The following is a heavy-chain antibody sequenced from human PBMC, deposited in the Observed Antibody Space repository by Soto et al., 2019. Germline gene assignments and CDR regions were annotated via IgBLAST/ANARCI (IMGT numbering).Heavy chain of an antibody. CDR1: GYTLTELS. Sequence: ASVKVSCKVSGYTLTELSMHWVRQAPGKGLEWMGGFDPEDGETIYAQKFQGRVTMTEDTSTDTAYMELSSLRSEDTAVYYCATSQATDIVATEFDYWGQGTLVTVSS. CDR2: FDPEDGET. J-gene: IGHJ4*02. V-gene: IGHV1-24*01. CDR3: ATSQATDIVATEFDY. D-gene: IGHD5-12*01.